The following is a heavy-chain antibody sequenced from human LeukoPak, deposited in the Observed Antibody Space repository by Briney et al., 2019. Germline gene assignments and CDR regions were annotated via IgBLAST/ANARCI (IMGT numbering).Heavy chain of an antibody. V-gene: IGHV3-49*03. CDR1: GFTFGDDA. J-gene: IGHJ6*03. Sequence: GGSLRLSCTASGFTFGDDAMSWFRQAPGKGLEWVGFIRSKTYGGTTEYAASVKGRFSISRDDSKSIAYLQMNSLKTEDTAVYYCTTYCSGGSCYFEFSYYYYMDVWGKGTTVTISS. CDR2: IRSKTYGGTT. D-gene: IGHD2-15*01. CDR3: TTYCSGGSCYFEFSYYYYMDV.